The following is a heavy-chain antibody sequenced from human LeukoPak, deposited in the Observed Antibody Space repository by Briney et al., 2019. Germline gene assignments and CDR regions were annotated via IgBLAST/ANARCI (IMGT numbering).Heavy chain of an antibody. CDR2: HYYNGVT. J-gene: IGHJ4*02. CDR1: GDSISSGSYL. D-gene: IGHD6-13*01. V-gene: IGHV4-39*01. CDR3: ARRQYGSSRADH. Sequence: SETLSLTCTVSGDSISSGSYLWGWIRLPPGKGLEWIGDHYYNGVTSYNPSLKSRVTISVDTSTNQFSLILTSVTAADTAVYYCARRQYGSSRADHWGQGTLATVSS.